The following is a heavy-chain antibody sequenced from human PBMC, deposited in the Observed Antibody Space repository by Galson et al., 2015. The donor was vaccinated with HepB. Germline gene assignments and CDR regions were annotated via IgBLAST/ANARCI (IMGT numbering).Heavy chain of an antibody. J-gene: IGHJ3*02. V-gene: IGHV3-21*01. CDR1: GFTFSSYS. Sequence: SLRLSCAASGFTFSSYSMNWVRQAPGKGLEWVSSISSSSSYIYYADSVKGRFTISRDNAKNSLYLQMNSLRAEDTAVYYCARDLAVAGDAFDIWGQGTMVTVSS. CDR2: ISSSSSYI. CDR3: ARDLAVAGDAFDI. D-gene: IGHD6-19*01.